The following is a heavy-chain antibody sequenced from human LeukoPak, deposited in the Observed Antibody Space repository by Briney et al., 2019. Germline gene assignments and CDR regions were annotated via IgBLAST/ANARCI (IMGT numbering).Heavy chain of an antibody. V-gene: IGHV4-59*01. CDR1: GGSISSYY. D-gene: IGHD6-13*01. J-gene: IGHJ5*02. CDR3: ARGSSSWYGNWFDP. CDR2: IYYSGST. Sequence: PSETLSLTCTVSGGSISSYYWSWIRQPPGKGLEWIGYIYYSGSTNYNPSLKSRVTISVDTSKNQFSLKLSSVTAADTAVYYCARGSSSWYGNWFDPWGQGTQVTVSS.